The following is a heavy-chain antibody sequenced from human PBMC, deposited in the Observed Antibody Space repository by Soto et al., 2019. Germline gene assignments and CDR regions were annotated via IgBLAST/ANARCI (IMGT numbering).Heavy chain of an antibody. CDR1: RGSVSSSNW. Sequence: QVQLQESGPGLVKPSGTLSLTCAVSRGSVSSSNWWSWVRQPPGKGLEWIGEIYHSGSTKYNPSLSSRVTTSVDKSKNQSSLKLSSVTAADPAVYYCARSVDYIWGSYPDYWGQGTLVTVSS. V-gene: IGHV4-4*02. CDR3: ARSVDYIWGSYPDY. J-gene: IGHJ4*02. CDR2: IYHSGST. D-gene: IGHD3-16*01.